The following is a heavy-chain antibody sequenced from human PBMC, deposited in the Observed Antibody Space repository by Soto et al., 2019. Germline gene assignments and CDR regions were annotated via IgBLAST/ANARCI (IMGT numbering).Heavy chain of an antibody. CDR3: ARGTESDSGGYFFDY. J-gene: IGHJ4*02. V-gene: IGHV1-69*12. Sequence: VHLVQSGAEVKKPGSSVTVSCKTSGDSFSRFAVSWVRQAPGQGLEWMGGIIPLFDTPNYAQKFRGRVTIAADESTGTVILELSSLTSDDTAIYYCARGTESDSGGYFFDYWVQGTLVSVSS. D-gene: IGHD5-12*01. CDR1: GDSFSRFA. CDR2: IIPLFDTP.